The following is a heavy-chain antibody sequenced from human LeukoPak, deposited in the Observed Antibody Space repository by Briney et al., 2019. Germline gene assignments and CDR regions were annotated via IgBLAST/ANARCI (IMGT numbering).Heavy chain of an antibody. CDR1: GFTFSSYA. V-gene: IGHV3-23*01. Sequence: PGGSLILSCAASGFTFSSYAMSWVRQAPGKGLEWVSTITTSGSSTYYADSVKGRFTISRDNSKNTLHLQMNSLRADGTAVYYCAKGHSSGWYGDAFDIWGQGTMVTVSS. CDR2: ITTSGSST. CDR3: AKGHSSGWYGDAFDI. D-gene: IGHD6-19*01. J-gene: IGHJ3*02.